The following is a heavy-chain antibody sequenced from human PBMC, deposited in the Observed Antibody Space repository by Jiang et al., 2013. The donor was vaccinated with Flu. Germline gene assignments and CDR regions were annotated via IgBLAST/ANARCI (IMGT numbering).Heavy chain of an antibody. CDR3: ATNTTSSPWFDP. Sequence: LLKPSETLSLTCTVSGGSIRNGFSYWGWIRQSPGKGLEWLGTVYYIGTTHYNPSPRSRVAISVDTSKNQFSLRLTSVTAADTGIYYCATNTTSSPWFDPWGPGTLVTVSS. J-gene: IGHJ5*02. CDR1: GGSIRNGFSY. D-gene: IGHD1-26*01. CDR2: VYYIGTT. V-gene: IGHV4-39*01.